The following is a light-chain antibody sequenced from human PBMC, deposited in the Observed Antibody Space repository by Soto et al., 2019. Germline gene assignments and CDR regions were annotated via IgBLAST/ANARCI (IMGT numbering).Light chain of an antibody. CDR2: GAS. CDR1: QTLGNK. Sequence: EIVMTQSPATLSVSPGETATLSCRASQTLGNKLAWYQQKPGQAPRLLIYGASTRATGIPARFSGSGSGTEFTLTINSLQSEVFAIYYCQQHNAWPLTFGLGTKVDLK. J-gene: IGKJ3*01. V-gene: IGKV3D-15*01. CDR3: QQHNAWPLT.